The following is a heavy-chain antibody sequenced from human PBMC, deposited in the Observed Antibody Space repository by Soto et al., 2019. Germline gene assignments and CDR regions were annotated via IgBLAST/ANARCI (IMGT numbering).Heavy chain of an antibody. Sequence: ETLSLTCTVSGGSISSSSYYWGWIRQPPGKGLEWIGSIYYSGSTYYNPSLKSRVTISVDTSKNQFSLKLSSVTAADTAVYYCARLSYYYDSSGYYSDYWGQGTLVTVSS. V-gene: IGHV4-39*01. J-gene: IGHJ4*02. CDR2: IYYSGST. D-gene: IGHD3-22*01. CDR1: GGSISSSSYY. CDR3: ARLSYYYDSSGYYSDY.